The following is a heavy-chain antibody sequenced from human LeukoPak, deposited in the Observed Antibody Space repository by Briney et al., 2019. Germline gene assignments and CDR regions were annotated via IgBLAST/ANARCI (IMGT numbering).Heavy chain of an antibody. J-gene: IGHJ4*02. CDR3: ARGTAAGTTPNFDY. CDR1: GYTFTGYY. V-gene: IGHV1-2*06. D-gene: IGHD1-7*01. Sequence: APVKVSCKASGYTFTGYYMHWVRQAPGQGLEWMGRINPNSGGTNYAQKFQGRVTMTRDTSISTAYMELSRLRSDDTAVYYCARGTAAGTTPNFDYWGQGTLVTVSS. CDR2: INPNSGGT.